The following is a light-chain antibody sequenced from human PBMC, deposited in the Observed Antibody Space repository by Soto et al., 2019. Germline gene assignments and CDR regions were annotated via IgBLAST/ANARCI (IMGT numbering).Light chain of an antibody. J-gene: IGKJ1*01. CDR3: QQYNSYSGT. CDR2: DAS. V-gene: IGKV1-5*01. Sequence: DIKMNHSPSTLSASVGDRVTITSRASQSISSWLAWYQQKPGKAPKLLIYDASSLESGVPSRFSGSGSGTEFTLTISSLQPDDFATYYCQQYNSYSGTFGQGTKVDIK. CDR1: QSISSW.